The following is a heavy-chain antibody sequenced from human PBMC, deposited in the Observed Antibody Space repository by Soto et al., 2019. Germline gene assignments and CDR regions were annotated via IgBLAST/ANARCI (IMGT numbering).Heavy chain of an antibody. D-gene: IGHD1-26*01. CDR2: IYHSGST. Sequence: QVQLQESGPGLVKPSGTLSLTCAVSGGSISSSNWWSWVRQPPGKGLEWIGEIYHSGSTNYNPSLKSRVTISVGKSKNQFSLKLSSVTAADTAVYYRAREIWGELRRGTDAFDIWGQGTMVTVSS. CDR1: GGSISSSNW. V-gene: IGHV4-4*02. CDR3: AREIWGELRRGTDAFDI. J-gene: IGHJ3*02.